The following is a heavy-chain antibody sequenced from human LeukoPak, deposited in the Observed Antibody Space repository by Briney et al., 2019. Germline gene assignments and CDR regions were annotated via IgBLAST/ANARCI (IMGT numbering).Heavy chain of an antibody. V-gene: IGHV3-33*01. J-gene: IGHJ6*02. CDR3: AREGEKGLLWFGELLSASMDV. CDR1: GFTFSSYG. CDR2: IWYDGSNK. D-gene: IGHD3-10*01. Sequence: GASLRLSCAASGFTFSSYGMHWVRQAPGKGLEWGAVIWYDGSNKYYADSVKGRFTISRDNSKNTLYLQMNSLRAEDTAVYYCAREGEKGLLWFGELLSASMDVWGQGTTVTVSS.